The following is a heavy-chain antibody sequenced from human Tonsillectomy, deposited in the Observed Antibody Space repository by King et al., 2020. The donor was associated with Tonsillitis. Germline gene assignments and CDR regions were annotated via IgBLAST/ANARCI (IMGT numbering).Heavy chain of an antibody. Sequence: VQLVESGGGLVQPGGSLRLSCAASGFTFSTYWMSWVRQAPGKGLEWVTNINQDGSEKYYVDSVKGRFTISRDNAKNSLYLQMNSLRAEDTAIYYCARDSSGWHLLDYWGQGTLVTVSS. CDR1: GFTFSTYW. CDR2: INQDGSEK. V-gene: IGHV3-7*03. D-gene: IGHD6-19*01. CDR3: ARDSSGWHLLDY. J-gene: IGHJ4*02.